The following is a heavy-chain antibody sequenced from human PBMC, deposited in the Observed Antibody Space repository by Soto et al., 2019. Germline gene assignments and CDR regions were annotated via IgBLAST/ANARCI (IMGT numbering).Heavy chain of an antibody. CDR2: IYYSGST. D-gene: IGHD2-2*01. Sequence: SETLSLTCVVSGGSLSSYYWSWIRQPPGKGLEWIGYIYYSGSTNYNPSLKSRVIISVDTPKNEFSLKLTSVTAAGTAVCSCARLLLLMGGKPHWYFDLWCRSPLVTLSS. CDR3: ARLLLLMGGKPHWYFDL. CDR1: GGSLSSYY. J-gene: IGHJ2*01. V-gene: IGHV4-59*13.